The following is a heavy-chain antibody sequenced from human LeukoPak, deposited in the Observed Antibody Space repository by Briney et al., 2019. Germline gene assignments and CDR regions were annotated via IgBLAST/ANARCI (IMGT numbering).Heavy chain of an antibody. CDR3: ARDLQY. Sequence: GGSLRLSCAASGVTFSSYGMHWVRQAPGKGLEWVSYISSSSSTIYYADSVKGRFTISRDNAKNSLYLQMNSLRAEDTAVYYCARDLQYWGQGTLVTVSS. J-gene: IGHJ4*02. CDR1: GVTFSSYG. V-gene: IGHV3-48*04. CDR2: ISSSSSTI.